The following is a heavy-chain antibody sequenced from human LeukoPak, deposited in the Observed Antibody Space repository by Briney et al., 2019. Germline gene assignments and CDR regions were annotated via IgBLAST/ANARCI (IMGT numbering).Heavy chain of an antibody. CDR1: RFTFKTYS. Sequence: GGSLRLSCVASRFTFKTYSMIWVRQAPRKGLEWISYTSSSSVIHYADSVKGRFTISRDNAKGSLYLQMNRLRVEDSAVYYCATAPQGGNDYMDVWGKGATVTVS. CDR3: ATAPQGGNDYMDV. V-gene: IGHV3-48*04. J-gene: IGHJ6*03. D-gene: IGHD3-16*01. CDR2: TSSSSVI.